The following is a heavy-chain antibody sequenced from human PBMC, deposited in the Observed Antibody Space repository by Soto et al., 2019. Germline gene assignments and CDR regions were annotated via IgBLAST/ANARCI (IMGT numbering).Heavy chain of an antibody. Sequence: HEHLVQSGAAVKRRGASLKVSCKAPGYSFTGYYIHWVRQAPGQGLEWMGWINPDSGATNYAQNFQGRVTLTSDTSISTASMVLISLTSDDTAVYYCARGDYGTGGYPFPYFDYWGQGTLVIVSS. CDR1: GYSFTGYY. CDR3: ARGDYGTGGYPFPYFDY. CDR2: INPDSGAT. J-gene: IGHJ4*02. V-gene: IGHV1-2*02. D-gene: IGHD2-8*02.